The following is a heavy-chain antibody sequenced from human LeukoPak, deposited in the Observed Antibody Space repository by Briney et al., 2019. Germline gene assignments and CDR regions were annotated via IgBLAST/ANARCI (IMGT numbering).Heavy chain of an antibody. J-gene: IGHJ4*02. D-gene: IGHD6-13*01. CDR2: ISWNSGSI. CDR1: GFTFDDYA. CDR3: AKDKFSRECSSSPPDY. V-gene: IGHV3-9*01. Sequence: GRSLRLSCAASGFTFDDYAMHWVRQAPGKGLEWVSGISWNSGSIGYADSVKGRFTISRDNAKNSLYLQMNSLRAEDTALYYCAKDKFSRECSSSPPDYWGQGTLVTVSS.